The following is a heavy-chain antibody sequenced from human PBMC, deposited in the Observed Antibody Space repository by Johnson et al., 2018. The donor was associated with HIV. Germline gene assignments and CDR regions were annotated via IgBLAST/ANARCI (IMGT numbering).Heavy chain of an antibody. CDR1: GFTFSSYG. CDR3: AKDATLQDGTGAFDI. J-gene: IGHJ3*02. D-gene: IGHD1-1*01. Sequence: VQLVESGGGVVQPGGSLRLSCAASGFTFSSYGMHWVRQAPGKGLEWVAFIRYDGSNKYYADSVKGRFTISRDNSKNTLYLQMNSLRAEDTAVYYCAKDATLQDGTGAFDIWGQGTMVTVSS. V-gene: IGHV3-30*02. CDR2: IRYDGSNK.